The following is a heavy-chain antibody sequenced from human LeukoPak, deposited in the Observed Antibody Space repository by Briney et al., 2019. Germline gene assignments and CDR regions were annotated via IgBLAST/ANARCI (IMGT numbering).Heavy chain of an antibody. CDR1: GFTFSSYA. D-gene: IGHD4-17*01. CDR3: AREDYGDLYY. J-gene: IGHJ4*02. V-gene: IGHV3-33*08. Sequence: PGRSLSLSCAASGFTFSSYAMHWVRQAPGKGLEWVAVIWYDGSNKYYADSVKGRFTISRDNSKNTLYLQMNSLRAEDTAVYYCAREDYGDLYYWGQGTLVTVSS. CDR2: IWYDGSNK.